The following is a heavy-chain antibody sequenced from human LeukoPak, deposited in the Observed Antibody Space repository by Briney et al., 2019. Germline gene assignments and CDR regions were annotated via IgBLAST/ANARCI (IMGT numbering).Heavy chain of an antibody. J-gene: IGHJ4*02. CDR2: ISNFGDII. D-gene: IGHD3-10*01. CDR3: ASSLLWFGELMD. CDR1: GFTFSNYE. Sequence: PGGSLRLSCAASGFTFSNYEMNWVRQAPGKGLEWISHISNFGDIIHYADSVKGRFTISRDNAKNSLYLQMNSLRAEDTAVYYCASSLLWFGELMDWGQGTLVTVSS. V-gene: IGHV3-48*03.